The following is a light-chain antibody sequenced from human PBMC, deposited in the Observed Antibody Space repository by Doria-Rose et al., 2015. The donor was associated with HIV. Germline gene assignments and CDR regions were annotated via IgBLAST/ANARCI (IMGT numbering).Light chain of an antibody. CDR3: HQYGTSWT. J-gene: IGKJ1*01. CDR2: DGS. Sequence: TQSPGTLSLSPGVRATLSCSASQSFSSTYLAWYQQKPGQAPSLIIYDGSTRATGIPDRFSASGSGTDFTLTINRLEPEDFALYYCHQYGTSWTFGQGTKVEI. V-gene: IGKV3-20*01. CDR1: QSFSSTY.